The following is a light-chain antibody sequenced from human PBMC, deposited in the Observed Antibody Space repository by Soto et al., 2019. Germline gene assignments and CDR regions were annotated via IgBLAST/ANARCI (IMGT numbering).Light chain of an antibody. CDR3: SSYAGSTV. CDR2: EVS. V-gene: IGLV2-8*01. J-gene: IGLJ1*01. Sequence: QSVLTQPPSASGSPGQSVTISCTGTSSDVGGYNYVSWYQQHPGKAPKLMIYEVSKRPSGVPDRFSGSKSGNTASLTVSGLQAVEEADYYCSSYAGSTVFGTGTKVTVL. CDR1: SSDVGGYNY.